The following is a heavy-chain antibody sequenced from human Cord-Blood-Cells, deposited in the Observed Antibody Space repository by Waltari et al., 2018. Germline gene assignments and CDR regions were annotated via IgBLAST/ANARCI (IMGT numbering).Heavy chain of an antibody. D-gene: IGHD6-13*01. CDR2: ISGSGGST. CDR1: GFTFSSYA. CDR3: AKDPPGIAAAGTVSD. V-gene: IGHV3-23*04. J-gene: IGHJ4*02. Sequence: EVQLVESGGGLVQPGGSLRLSCAASGFTFSSYAMSWVRQAPGKGLAWVSSISGSGGSTYYAVKVKGRLTMSRENSNNTLYLERNSLRAEDTAVYYCAKDPPGIAAAGTVSDWGQVTLVTVSS.